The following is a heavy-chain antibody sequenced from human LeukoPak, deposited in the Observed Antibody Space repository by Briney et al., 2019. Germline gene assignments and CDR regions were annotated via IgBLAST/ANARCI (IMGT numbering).Heavy chain of an antibody. Sequence: ASVKVSCKASGYTFTSYDINWVRQATGQGLEWMGWMNPNSGNTGYAQKFQGRVTITADESTSTAYMELSSLRSEDTAVYYCARETGYSSGWYSYYFDYWGQGTLVTVSS. CDR1: GYTFTSYD. V-gene: IGHV1-8*01. CDR2: MNPNSGNT. CDR3: ARETGYSSGWYSYYFDY. D-gene: IGHD6-19*01. J-gene: IGHJ4*02.